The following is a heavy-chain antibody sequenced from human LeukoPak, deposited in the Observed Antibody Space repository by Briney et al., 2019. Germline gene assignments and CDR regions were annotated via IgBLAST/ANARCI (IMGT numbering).Heavy chain of an antibody. CDR1: GFTFSDYF. CDR3: ARVSAITGATDAPDF. CDR2: IRKKPNSYTT. D-gene: IGHD1-20*01. Sequence: GGSLRLSCAASGFTFSDYFMDWVRQAPGKGLEWVGRIRKKPNSYTTEYAASVKGRFTISRDDSKNSLYLQMNSLEAEDTGVYYCARVSAITGATDAPDFWGQGAMVTVSS. V-gene: IGHV3-72*01. J-gene: IGHJ3*01.